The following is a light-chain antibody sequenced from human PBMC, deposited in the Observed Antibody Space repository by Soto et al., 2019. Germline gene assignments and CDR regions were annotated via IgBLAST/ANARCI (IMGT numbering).Light chain of an antibody. Sequence: EIVLTQSPGTLSLSPGERATLSCRASQTISGTYLAWYQQKPGQAPRLLIYSSSSRAAGVSDRFSGSGSGTEFTLTISSLQPDDFATYYCQQYNTYSWTFGQGTKVEIK. CDR2: SSS. CDR3: QQYNTYSWT. V-gene: IGKV3-20*01. CDR1: QTISGTY. J-gene: IGKJ1*01.